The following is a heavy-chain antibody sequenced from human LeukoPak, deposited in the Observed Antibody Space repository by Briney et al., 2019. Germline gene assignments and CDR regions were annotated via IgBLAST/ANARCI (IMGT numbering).Heavy chain of an antibody. D-gene: IGHD3-10*01. CDR1: GGSISSSNCY. J-gene: IGHJ5*02. Sequence: SETLSLTCTVSGGSISSSNCYWGWIRQPPGKGLEWIGSIYYSGGTYYDASLKSRVTISIDTSKNQFSLKLSSVTAADTAVYYCARAPYGLNWFDPWGQGTLVTVSS. CDR3: ARAPYGLNWFDP. CDR2: IYYSGGT. V-gene: IGHV4-39*07.